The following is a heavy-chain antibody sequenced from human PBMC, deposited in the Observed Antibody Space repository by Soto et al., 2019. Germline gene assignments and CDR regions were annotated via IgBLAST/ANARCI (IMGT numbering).Heavy chain of an antibody. D-gene: IGHD3-10*01. V-gene: IGHV3-33*01. J-gene: IGHJ6*02. CDR1: GFTFSSYG. CDR2: IWYDGSNK. CDR3: ARDLTFYGSGSYGMDV. Sequence: QVQLVESGGGVVQPGRSLRLSCAASGFTFSSYGMHWVRQAPGKGLEWVAVIWYDGSNKYYADSVKGRFTISRDNSKNTLYLQMNSLRAEDTAVYYCARDLTFYGSGSYGMDVWGQGTTVTVSS.